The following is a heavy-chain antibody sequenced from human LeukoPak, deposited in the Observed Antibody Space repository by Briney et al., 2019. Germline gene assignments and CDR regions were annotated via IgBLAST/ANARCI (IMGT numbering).Heavy chain of an antibody. CDR3: ARRVGWPTTTYYYMDV. D-gene: IGHD6-19*01. CDR2: IYHSGGT. Sequence: LETLSLTCSVSGGSITDFYWSWIRQSPGKGLEYIGYIYHSGGTNYNPSLKSRVTISLDTSSNNFFLKMTSVSASDTAVYYCARRVGWPTTTYYYMDVWGKGTTVTIS. J-gene: IGHJ6*03. V-gene: IGHV4-59*01. CDR1: GGSITDFY.